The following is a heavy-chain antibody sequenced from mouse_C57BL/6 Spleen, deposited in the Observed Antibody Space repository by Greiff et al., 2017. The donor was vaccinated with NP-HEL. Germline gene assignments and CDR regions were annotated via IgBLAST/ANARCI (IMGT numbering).Heavy chain of an antibody. CDR1: GYTFTSYW. J-gene: IGHJ2*01. CDR3: ARRSTGN. D-gene: IGHD1-1*01. Sequence: QVQLQQPGAELVKPGASVKLSCKASGYTFTSYWMPWVKQRPGQGLEWIGEIDPSDSYTNYNQKFKGKATLTVDTSSSTAYMQLSSLTSEDSAVYYCARRSTGNWGQGTTLTVSS. V-gene: IGHV1-50*01. CDR2: IDPSDSYT.